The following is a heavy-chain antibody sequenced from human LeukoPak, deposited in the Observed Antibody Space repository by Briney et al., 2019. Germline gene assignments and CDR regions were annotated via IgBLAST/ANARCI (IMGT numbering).Heavy chain of an antibody. J-gene: IGHJ4*02. V-gene: IGHV3-48*01. Sequence: GGSLRLSCAASGFTFSSYSMNWVRQAPGKGLEWVSYISSSSSTIYYADSVKGRFTISRDNAKNSLYLQMHSLRAEDTAVYYCARAAGELLPFDYFDYWGQGTLVTVSS. CDR1: GFTFSSYS. D-gene: IGHD3-10*01. CDR3: ARAAGELLPFDYFDY. CDR2: ISSSSSTI.